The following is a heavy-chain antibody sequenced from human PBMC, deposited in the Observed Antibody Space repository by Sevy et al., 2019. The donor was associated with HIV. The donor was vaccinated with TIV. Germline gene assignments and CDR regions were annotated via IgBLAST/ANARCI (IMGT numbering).Heavy chain of an antibody. J-gene: IGHJ4*02. CDR2: MWYDGNNK. CDR3: ARGPSLIVAGTAGYLDY. D-gene: IGHD2-21*02. CDR1: GFTFSNFG. V-gene: IGHV3-33*01. Sequence: GGSLRLSCTASGFTFSNFGIHWVRQAPGKGLQWVALMWYDGNNKYYADSVKGRFTISIDSSKNTVYLQMNNLRAEDTAMYYCARGPSLIVAGTAGYLDYWGQGTLVTVSS.